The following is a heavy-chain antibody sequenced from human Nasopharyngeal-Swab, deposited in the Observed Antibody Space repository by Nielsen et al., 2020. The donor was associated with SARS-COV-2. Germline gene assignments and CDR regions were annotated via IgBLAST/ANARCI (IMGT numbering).Heavy chain of an antibody. CDR2: INPGTVNT. Sequence: ASVKVSCKVSGYTFTNYGIHWVRQAPGQRLEWMGWINPGTVNTKYSQKFQGRVTISGDTSASTAYMELSSLRSEDTAVYYCARAPGVDYYYYMDVWGNGTTVTVSS. V-gene: IGHV1-3*01. J-gene: IGHJ6*03. CDR3: ARAPGVDYYYYMDV. CDR1: GYTFTNYG.